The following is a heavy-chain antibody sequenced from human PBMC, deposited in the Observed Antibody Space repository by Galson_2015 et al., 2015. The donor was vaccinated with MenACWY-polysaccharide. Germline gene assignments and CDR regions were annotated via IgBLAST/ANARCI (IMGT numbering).Heavy chain of an antibody. V-gene: IGHV3-23*01. Sequence: SLRLCCAASGFSFNGYAMSWVRRAPGKGLEWVSTISVGGDTTYYADSVKGRFTISRDNSKNTLYLQMNSLRAEDTAIYYCAKAVVATALLDYWGQGTLVTVSS. J-gene: IGHJ4*02. CDR1: GFSFNGYA. D-gene: IGHD2-21*02. CDR3: AKAVVATALLDY. CDR2: ISVGGDTT.